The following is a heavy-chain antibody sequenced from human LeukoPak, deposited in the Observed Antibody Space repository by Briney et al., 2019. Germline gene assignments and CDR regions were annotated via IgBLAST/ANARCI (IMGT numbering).Heavy chain of an antibody. CDR2: FDPEDGET. Sequence: ASVKVSCKVSGYTLTELSMHWVRQAPGKGLEWMGGFDPEDGETIYTQKFQGRVTMTEDTSTDTAYMELSSLRSEDTAVYYCATDRDMVRGLYFDYWGQGTLVTVSS. D-gene: IGHD3-10*01. CDR1: GYTLTELS. V-gene: IGHV1-24*01. CDR3: ATDRDMVRGLYFDY. J-gene: IGHJ4*02.